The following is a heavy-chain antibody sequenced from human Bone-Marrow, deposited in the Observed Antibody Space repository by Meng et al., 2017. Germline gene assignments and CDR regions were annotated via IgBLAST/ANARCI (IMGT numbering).Heavy chain of an antibody. CDR1: GYTFTGYY. CDR2: INPNSGGT. CDR3: ARDHYYGSGQRPTDV. V-gene: IGHV1-2*02. D-gene: IGHD3-10*01. J-gene: IGHJ6*02. Sequence: ASVKVSCKASGYTFTGYYMHWVRQAPGQGLEWMGWINPNSGGTNYAQKFQGRVTMTRDTSISTAYMGLSRLRSDDTAVYYCARDHYYGSGQRPTDVWGQGTTVTVSS.